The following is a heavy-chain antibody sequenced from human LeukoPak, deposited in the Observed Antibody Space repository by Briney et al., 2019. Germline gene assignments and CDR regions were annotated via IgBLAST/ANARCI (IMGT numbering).Heavy chain of an antibody. CDR1: GGSFSGYY. V-gene: IGHV4-34*01. Sequence: PSETLSLTCAVYGGSFSGYYWGWIRQPPGKGLEWIGEINHSGSTNYNPSLKSRVTISVDTSKNQFSLKLSSVTAADTAVYYCARGPSRYYDISDGMDVWGQGTTVTVSS. D-gene: IGHD3-9*01. J-gene: IGHJ6*02. CDR3: ARGPSRYYDISDGMDV. CDR2: INHSGST.